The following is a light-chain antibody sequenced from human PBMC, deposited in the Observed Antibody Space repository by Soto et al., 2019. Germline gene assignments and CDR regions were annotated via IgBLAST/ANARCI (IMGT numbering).Light chain of an antibody. J-gene: IGKJ1*01. CDR2: GAS. CDR1: QSVNSVY. V-gene: IGKV3-20*01. Sequence: EIVLTQSPGTLSLSPGERATLSCRASQSVNSVYLAWYQQKPGQATRLLIYGASSRATGIPDRFSGSGPGTDFTVTISRLYHEDFEVYFCQQYDSSHRTFGQGTKVEIK. CDR3: QQYDSSHRT.